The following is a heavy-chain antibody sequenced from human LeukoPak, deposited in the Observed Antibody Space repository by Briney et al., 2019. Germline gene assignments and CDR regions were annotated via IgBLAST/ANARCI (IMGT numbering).Heavy chain of an antibody. Sequence: GGSLRLSCAASGFTFSSYWMSWVRLAPGKGLEWVATIKQDGSQTYYVDSVKGRFTISRDNAKNSLYLQMNSLRAEDTAVYYCARESGSVTSEVDFDYWGQGTLVTVSS. J-gene: IGHJ4*02. CDR1: GFTFSSYW. CDR3: ARESGSVTSEVDFDY. CDR2: IKQDGSQT. V-gene: IGHV3-7*01. D-gene: IGHD4-17*01.